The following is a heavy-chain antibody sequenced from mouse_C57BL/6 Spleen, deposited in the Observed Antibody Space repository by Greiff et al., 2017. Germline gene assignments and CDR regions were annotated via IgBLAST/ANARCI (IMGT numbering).Heavy chain of an antibody. D-gene: IGHD2-12*01. J-gene: IGHJ4*01. CDR1: GYTFTSYT. CDR3: ARSLPGNAMDY. CDR2: INPSSGYT. Sequence: VQLQQSGAELARPGASVKMSCKASGYTFTSYTMHWVKQRPGQGLEWIGYINPSSGYTKYNQKFKDKATLTADKSSRKAYMQLSSLTSEDSAVYYSARSLPGNAMDYWGQGTSVTVAS. V-gene: IGHV1-4*01.